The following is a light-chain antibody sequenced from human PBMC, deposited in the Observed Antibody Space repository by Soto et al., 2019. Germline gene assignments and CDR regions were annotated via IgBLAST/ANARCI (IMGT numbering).Light chain of an antibody. V-gene: IGKV1-39*01. CDR1: QPIGTS. CDR3: QQGYNTFWT. CDR2: AAT. J-gene: IGKJ1*01. Sequence: DIQMTQSPSSPSAFVGDSVTVTCRASQPIGTSLHWYQQKAGKAPKVLISAATKLQSGVPSRFTGGGSGTDFTLTISNLQPEDSATYYCQQGYNTFWTFGRGTKVDIK.